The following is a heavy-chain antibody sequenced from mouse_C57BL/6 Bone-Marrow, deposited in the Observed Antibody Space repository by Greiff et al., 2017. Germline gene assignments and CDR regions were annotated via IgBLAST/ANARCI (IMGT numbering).Heavy chain of an antibody. CDR2: IYPRDGST. D-gene: IGHD1-1*01. J-gene: IGHJ1*03. CDR3: ARRDYGSRQYFDV. V-gene: IGHV1-85*01. CDR1: GYTFTSYD. Sequence: LQESGPELVKPGASVKLSCKASGYTFTSYDINWVKQRPGQGLEWIGWIYPRDGSTKYNEKFKGKATLTVDTSSSTAYMELHSLTSEDSAVYFCARRDYGSRQYFDVWGTGTTVTVSS.